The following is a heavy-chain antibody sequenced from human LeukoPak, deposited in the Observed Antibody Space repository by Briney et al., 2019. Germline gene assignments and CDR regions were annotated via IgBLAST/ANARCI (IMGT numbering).Heavy chain of an antibody. CDR1: GFTFSNYW. Sequence: PGGSLRLSCAASGFTFSNYWMNWVRQAPGKGLEWVANIKQDRSAKYYVDSVKGRFTISRDNAKNSLYLQMNSLGAEDTAVYYCARTIREQWQTIDYWGQGTLVT. J-gene: IGHJ4*02. CDR3: ARTIREQWQTIDY. D-gene: IGHD6-19*01. V-gene: IGHV3-7*04. CDR2: IKQDRSAK.